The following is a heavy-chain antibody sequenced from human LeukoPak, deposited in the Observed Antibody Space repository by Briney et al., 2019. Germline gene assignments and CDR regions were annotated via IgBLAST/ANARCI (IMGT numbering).Heavy chain of an antibody. D-gene: IGHD4-11*01. CDR1: GFTFTDYY. CDR3: ARDPSYSVHNYMDV. J-gene: IGHJ6*03. CDR2: ITNSGTTI. V-gene: IGHV3-11*04. Sequence: GGSLRLSCAASGFTFTDYYMSWIRQAPGKGLEWVSYITNSGTTIYYADSVKGRFTTSRDNAKNTLYLQMNSLRAEDTATYYCARDPSYSVHNYMDVWGKGTTVTVSS.